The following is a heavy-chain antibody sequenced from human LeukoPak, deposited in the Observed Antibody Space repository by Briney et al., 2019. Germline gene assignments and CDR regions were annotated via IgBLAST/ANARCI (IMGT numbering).Heavy chain of an antibody. D-gene: IGHD6-19*01. J-gene: IGHJ3*02. CDR2: IDTAGDT. Sequence: GGSLRLSCAASGFTFSSYDMHWVCQATGKGLEWVSSIDTAGDTYYPGSVKGRFTISRENAKNSLYLQMNSLRAGDTAVYYCAGGSGGHAFDIWGQGTMVTVSS. CDR3: AGGSGGHAFDI. CDR1: GFTFSSYD. V-gene: IGHV3-13*01.